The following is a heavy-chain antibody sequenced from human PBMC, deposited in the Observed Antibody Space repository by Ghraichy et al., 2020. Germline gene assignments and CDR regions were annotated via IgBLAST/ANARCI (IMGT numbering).Heavy chain of an antibody. J-gene: IGHJ6*02. V-gene: IGHV3-30*18. CDR1: GVTFSSYG. CDR2: LSFDGSHE. CDR3: AKDLIAAGSGHYYGMDV. D-gene: IGHD6-13*01. Sequence: GGSLRPSCAASGVTFSSYGIHWVRQAPGKGLEWVTYLSFDGSHEYYADSVKGRFTISRDNSKNMVYLQMNSLRDEDTAVYYCAKDLIAAGSGHYYGMDVWGQGTTVTVSS.